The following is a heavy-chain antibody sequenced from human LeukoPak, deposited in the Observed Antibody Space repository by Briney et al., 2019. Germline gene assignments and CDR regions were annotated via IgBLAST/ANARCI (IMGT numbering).Heavy chain of an antibody. Sequence: PGGSLRLSCGASGFTFRSFWMSWVRQAPGKGLEWVANIKQDASEKCYVDSVKGRFTISRDNRKNSLDLQMNSLRVEDTAVYYCARDGLSAALDFWGQGTLVIVSS. CDR3: ARDGLSAALDF. CDR1: GFTFRSFW. D-gene: IGHD6-25*01. CDR2: IKQDASEK. J-gene: IGHJ4*02. V-gene: IGHV3-7*03.